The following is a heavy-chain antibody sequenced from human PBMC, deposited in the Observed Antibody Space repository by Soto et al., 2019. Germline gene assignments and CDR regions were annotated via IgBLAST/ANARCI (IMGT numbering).Heavy chain of an antibody. D-gene: IGHD1-26*01. Sequence: EVQLSDSGGLLRQPGGSLMLSCAVSGFTFTNYAMTWVRPTPGKGLEWVSGISASGGLKYYADSVRGRFTVSRDNSQSTLYLQLDNLREEGTALYYCAREVGAPSGWLDPWGQGTQVTVSS. CDR1: GFTFTNYA. CDR3: AREVGAPSGWLDP. CDR2: ISASGGLK. V-gene: IGHV3-23*01. J-gene: IGHJ5*02.